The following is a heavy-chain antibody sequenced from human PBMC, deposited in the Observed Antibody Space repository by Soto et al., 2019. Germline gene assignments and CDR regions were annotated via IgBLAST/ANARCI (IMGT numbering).Heavy chain of an antibody. D-gene: IGHD6-19*01. CDR3: ARPRIAVAGTDAFDI. Sequence: PGESLKISCKGSGYSFTSYWIGWVRQMPGKGLEWMGIIYPGGSDTRYSPSFQGQVTISADKSISTAYLQWSSLKASDTAMYYCARPRIAVAGTDAFDIWGQGTMVTVSS. CDR1: GYSFTSYW. J-gene: IGHJ3*02. V-gene: IGHV5-51*01. CDR2: IYPGGSDT.